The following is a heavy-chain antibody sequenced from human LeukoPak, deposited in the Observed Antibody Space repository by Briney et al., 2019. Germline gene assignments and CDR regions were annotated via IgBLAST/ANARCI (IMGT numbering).Heavy chain of an antibody. Sequence: SETLSLTCTVSGGPNNLYYWRWLRQPPGRGLEWVGYVLHVGDTYNNPSLGNRATMSIDTSTSQLFLNLASVTAADTALYYCARRRTGEYFDIWGSGTMVAVSA. CDR2: VLHVGDT. CDR1: GGPNNLYY. CDR3: ARRRTGEYFDI. J-gene: IGHJ3*02. V-gene: IGHV4-59*08. D-gene: IGHD7-27*01.